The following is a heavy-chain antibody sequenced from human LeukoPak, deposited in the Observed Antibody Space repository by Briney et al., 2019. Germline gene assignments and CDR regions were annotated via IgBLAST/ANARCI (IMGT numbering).Heavy chain of an antibody. CDR3: ARKGHYDILTGYSDGYYMDV. Sequence: SQTLSLTCTVSGGSISSGSYYWSWIRQPAGKGLEWIGYIYYSGSTNYNPSLKSRVTISVDTSKNQFSLKLSSVTAADTAVYYCARKGHYDILTGYSDGYYMDVWGKGTTVTVSS. CDR2: IYYSGST. CDR1: GGSISSGSYY. D-gene: IGHD3-9*01. V-gene: IGHV4-61*10. J-gene: IGHJ6*03.